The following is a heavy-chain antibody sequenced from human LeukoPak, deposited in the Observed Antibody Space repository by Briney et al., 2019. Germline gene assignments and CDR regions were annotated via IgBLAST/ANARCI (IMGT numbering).Heavy chain of an antibody. J-gene: IGHJ3*02. D-gene: IGHD6-19*01. Sequence: GGSLSLSCAASGFTVSSNYMSWVRQAPGKGLEWVSVIYSGGSTYYADSVKGRFTISRDNSKNTLYLQMNSLRAEDTAVYYCARVAVAGTGDDAFDIWGQGTMVTVSS. CDR2: IYSGGST. CDR3: ARVAVAGTGDDAFDI. CDR1: GFTVSSNY. V-gene: IGHV3-66*01.